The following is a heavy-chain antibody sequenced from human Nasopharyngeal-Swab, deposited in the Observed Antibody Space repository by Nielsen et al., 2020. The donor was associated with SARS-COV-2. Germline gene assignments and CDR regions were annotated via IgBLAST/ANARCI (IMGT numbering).Heavy chain of an antibody. V-gene: IGHV4-34*01. D-gene: IGHD3-22*01. CDR2: INDSGST. CDR1: GGTFSGYY. J-gene: IGHJ6*03. CDR3: ARGNVGIVVVIPREHDYYMDV. Sequence: SETLSLTCAVYGGTFSGYYWSWIRQPPGKGLEWIGEINDSGSTNYNPSLKSRVTISVDTSKNQFSLKVSSVTAADTAVYYCARGNVGIVVVIPREHDYYMDVWGKGTTVTVSS.